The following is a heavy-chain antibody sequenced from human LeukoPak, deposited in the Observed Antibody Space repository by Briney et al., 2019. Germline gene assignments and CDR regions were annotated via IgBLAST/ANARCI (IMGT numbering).Heavy chain of an antibody. Sequence: GGSLRLSCAASGFTFSSYGMHWVRQAPGKGLEWEAVISYDGSNKYYADSVKGRFTISRDNSKNTLYLQMNSLRAEDTAVYYCAIGARQGYCSGGSCYAGLDYWGQGTLVTVSS. J-gene: IGHJ4*02. D-gene: IGHD2-15*01. V-gene: IGHV3-30*03. CDR1: GFTFSSYG. CDR3: AIGARQGYCSGGSCYAGLDY. CDR2: ISYDGSNK.